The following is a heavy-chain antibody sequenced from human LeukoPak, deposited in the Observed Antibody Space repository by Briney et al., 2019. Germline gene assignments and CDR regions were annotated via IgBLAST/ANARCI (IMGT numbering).Heavy chain of an antibody. CDR3: ARGPVGLRGVVRGFDY. D-gene: IGHD3-10*01. Sequence: ASVKVSCKASGYVFNSYGMNWVRQAPGQGLEWLGWINTNTGNPTYAQGFTGRFVFSLDTSVTTAHLQISGLKTEDTAVYYCARGPVGLRGVVRGFDYWGQGSLVTVSS. V-gene: IGHV7-4-1*02. CDR2: INTNTGNP. J-gene: IGHJ4*02. CDR1: GYVFNSYG.